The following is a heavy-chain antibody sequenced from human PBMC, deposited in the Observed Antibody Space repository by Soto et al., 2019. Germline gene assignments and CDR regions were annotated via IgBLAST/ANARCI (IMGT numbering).Heavy chain of an antibody. J-gene: IGHJ3*02. D-gene: IGHD6-13*01. V-gene: IGHV1-69*13. CDR1: GGTFSSYA. CDR2: IIPIFGTA. CDR3: ASGAGEPNLYAFDI. Sequence: SVKDSCKASGGTFSSYAISWVRQAPGQGLEWMGGIIPIFGTANYAQKFQGRVTITADESTSTAYMELSSLRSEDTAVYYCASGAGEPNLYAFDIWGQGTMVTVSS.